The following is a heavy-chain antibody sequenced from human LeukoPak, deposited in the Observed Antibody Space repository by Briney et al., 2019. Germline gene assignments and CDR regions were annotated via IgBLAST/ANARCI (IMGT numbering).Heavy chain of an antibody. CDR3: ARDSGYSNSWYDFDY. D-gene: IGHD6-13*01. CDR1: RFTLSTYW. V-gene: IGHV3-7*03. J-gene: IGHJ4*02. Sequence: GGSLRLSCAASRFTLSTYWMSWVRQAPGKGLEWVAHIKQDGSQEYYVDSVKGRFTISRDNAKNSLCLQMNSLRAEDTAVYYCARDSGYSNSWYDFDYWGQGTLVTVSS. CDR2: IKQDGSQE.